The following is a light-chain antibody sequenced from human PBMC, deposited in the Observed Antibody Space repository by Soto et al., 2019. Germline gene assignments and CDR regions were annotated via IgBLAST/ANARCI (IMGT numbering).Light chain of an antibody. CDR2: EVS. V-gene: IGLV2-8*01. J-gene: IGLJ3*02. Sequence: QSALTQPPSASGSPGQSVTISCTGTSSDVGGYNYVSWYQQHPGKAHKLMIYEVSKRPSGVPDRFSGSKSGNTASLTVSGLQAEDEADYYCSSYAGSNLWVFGGGTQLTVL. CDR3: SSYAGSNLWV. CDR1: SSDVGGYNY.